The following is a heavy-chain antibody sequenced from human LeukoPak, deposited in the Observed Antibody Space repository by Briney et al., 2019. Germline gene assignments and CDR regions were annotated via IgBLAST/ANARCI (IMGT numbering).Heavy chain of an antibody. CDR2: IWYDGSNK. CDR3: AKEVTAYCGGDCYSGDAFDI. J-gene: IGHJ3*02. CDR1: GFTFSSYG. Sequence: GGSLRLSCAASGFTFSSYGMHWVRQAPGKGLEWVAVIWYDGSNKYYADSVKGRFTISRDNSKNTLYLQMNSLRAEDTAVYYCAKEVTAYCGGDCYSGDAFDIWGQGTMVTVPS. V-gene: IGHV3-33*06. D-gene: IGHD2-21*02.